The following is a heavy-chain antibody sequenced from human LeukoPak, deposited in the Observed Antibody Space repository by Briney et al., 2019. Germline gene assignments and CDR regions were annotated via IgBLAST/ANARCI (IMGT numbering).Heavy chain of an antibody. V-gene: IGHV1-18*01. J-gene: IGHJ5*02. Sequence: ASVKVSCKASGYTFTSYGISWVRQAPGQGLEWMGWISAYNGNTNYAQKLQGRVTMTTDTSTSTAYMELRSLRSDDTAVYYCARQVPAYYYDSSGYYINWFDPWGQGTLVTVSS. D-gene: IGHD3-22*01. CDR1: GYTFTSYG. CDR2: ISAYNGNT. CDR3: ARQVPAYYYDSSGYYINWFDP.